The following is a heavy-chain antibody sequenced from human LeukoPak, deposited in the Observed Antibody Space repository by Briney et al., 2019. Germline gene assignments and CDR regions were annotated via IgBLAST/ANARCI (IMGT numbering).Heavy chain of an antibody. Sequence: GESLKISCKGSGYRFASYWIGWVRQMPGKGLEWMGIIYPGDSDTRYSPSFQGQVTISADKSISTAYLQWSSLKASDTAMYYCARQAYDFWSGPNNWFDPWGQGTLVTVSS. CDR1: GYRFASYW. V-gene: IGHV5-51*01. J-gene: IGHJ5*02. CDR2: IYPGDSDT. CDR3: ARQAYDFWSGPNNWFDP. D-gene: IGHD3-3*01.